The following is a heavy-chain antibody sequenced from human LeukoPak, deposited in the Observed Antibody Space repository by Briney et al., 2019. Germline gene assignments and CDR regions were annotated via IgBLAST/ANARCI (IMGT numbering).Heavy chain of an antibody. CDR2: IIPIFGTA. V-gene: IGHV1-69*05. CDR3: TTDPTDIRYSYGFLQDY. Sequence: SVKVSCKASGGTFSSYAISWVRQAPGQGLEWMGGIIPIFGTANYAQKFQGRVTITTDESTSTAYMELSSLRSEDTAVYYCTTDPTDIRYSYGFLQDYWGQGTLVTVSS. D-gene: IGHD5-18*01. CDR1: GGTFSSYA. J-gene: IGHJ4*02.